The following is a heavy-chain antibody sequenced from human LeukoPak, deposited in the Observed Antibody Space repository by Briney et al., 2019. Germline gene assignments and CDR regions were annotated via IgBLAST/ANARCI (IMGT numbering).Heavy chain of an antibody. CDR2: IYTSGST. CDR1: GGSMSSYY. Sequence: SETLSLTCTVSGGSMSSYYWSWIRQPPGKGLEWIGYIYTSGSTNYNPSLKSRVTISVATSKNQFSLKLTSVTAADTAVYYCARDGGYQLPEYWFDPWGQGTLVTVSS. J-gene: IGHJ5*02. V-gene: IGHV4-59*01. D-gene: IGHD2-2*01. CDR3: ARDGGYQLPEYWFDP.